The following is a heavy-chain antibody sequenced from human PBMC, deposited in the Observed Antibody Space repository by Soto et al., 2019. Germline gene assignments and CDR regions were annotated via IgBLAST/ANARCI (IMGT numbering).Heavy chain of an antibody. CDR2: INHSGST. V-gene: IGHV4-34*01. CDR1: GGSFSGYY. CDR3: AIRPQWLVPGVDY. D-gene: IGHD6-19*01. J-gene: IGHJ4*02. Sequence: SETLSLTCAVYGGSFSGYYWSWIRQPPGKGLEWIGEINHSGSTNYNPSLKSRVTISVDTSKNQFSLKLSSVTAADTAVYYCAIRPQWLVPGVDYWGQGTLVTVSS.